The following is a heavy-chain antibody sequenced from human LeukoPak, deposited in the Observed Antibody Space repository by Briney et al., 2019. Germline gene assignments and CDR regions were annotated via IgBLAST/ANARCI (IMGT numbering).Heavy chain of an antibody. D-gene: IGHD6-19*01. V-gene: IGHV3-21*01. J-gene: IGHJ5*02. Sequence: GGSLRLSCAASGFTFSSYSMNWVRQAPWKGLEWVSSISSSSSYIYYAGSVKGRFTISRDNAKNSLYLQMNSVRAEDTAVYYCATTIAVAGNWFDPWGQGTLVTVSS. CDR1: GFTFSSYS. CDR2: ISSSSSYI. CDR3: ATTIAVAGNWFDP.